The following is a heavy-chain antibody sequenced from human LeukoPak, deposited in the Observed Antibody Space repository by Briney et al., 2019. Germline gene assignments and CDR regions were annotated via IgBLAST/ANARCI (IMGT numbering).Heavy chain of an antibody. CDR3: ARLFGDYETPAFDI. CDR2: MYYSGST. V-gene: IGHV4-39*01. Sequence: SETLSLTCSVSGGSISSRSYYWGWIRQPPGKGLEWIGSMYYSGSTYYNPSLKSRVTISVDTSKNQFSLMLSSVTAADTAVYYCARLFGDYETPAFDIWGQGTMVTVSS. CDR1: GGSISSRSYY. J-gene: IGHJ3*02. D-gene: IGHD4-17*01.